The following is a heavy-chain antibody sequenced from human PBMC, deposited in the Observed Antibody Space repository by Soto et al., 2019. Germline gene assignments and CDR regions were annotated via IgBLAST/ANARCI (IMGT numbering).Heavy chain of an antibody. Sequence: LRLSCAASGFSFSSASMGWVRQAPGKGLEWVSSISSSGSFKDYADSVKGRFTISRDNAKNSLYLLLSGLKGEDTAVYYCARDPPTGTTLEWADSWGQGTLVTVSS. CDR2: ISSSGSFK. J-gene: IGHJ4*02. CDR1: GFSFSSAS. CDR3: ARDPPTGTTLEWADS. V-gene: IGHV3-21*01. D-gene: IGHD1-7*01.